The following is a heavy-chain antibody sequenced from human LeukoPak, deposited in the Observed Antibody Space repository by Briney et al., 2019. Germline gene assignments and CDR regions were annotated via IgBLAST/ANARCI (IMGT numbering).Heavy chain of an antibody. Sequence: PGGSLRLSCAASGFTFSNYWMSWVRQAPGKGLEWVANIKQDGSETYYVDSVKGRFTISRDNAKNSLYLQMNSLRAEDTAVYYCARDSSYYDSRGFYFLSHYSDYWGQGTLVTVSS. CDR2: IKQDGSET. CDR3: ARDSSYYDSRGFYFLSHYSDY. V-gene: IGHV3-7*01. D-gene: IGHD3-22*01. J-gene: IGHJ4*02. CDR1: GFTFSNYW.